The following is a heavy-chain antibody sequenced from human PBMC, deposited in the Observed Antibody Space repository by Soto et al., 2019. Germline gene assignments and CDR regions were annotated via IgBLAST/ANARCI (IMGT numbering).Heavy chain of an antibody. V-gene: IGHV3-74*01. CDR1: GFPLRTYG. CDR2: INNDGSTT. CDR3: ASQGLYYYGLDV. J-gene: IGHJ6*02. Sequence: PGGCLRLSCAASGFPLRTYGMHWVRKAPGKGPVWVSRINNDGSTTRYADSVKGRFTISRDNAKNTLYLQMNSLRAEDTAVYYCASQGLYYYGLDVWGQGTTVTVSS.